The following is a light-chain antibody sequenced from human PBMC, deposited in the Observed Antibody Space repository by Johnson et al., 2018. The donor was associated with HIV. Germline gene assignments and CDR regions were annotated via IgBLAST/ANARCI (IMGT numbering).Light chain of an antibody. CDR2: ENK. J-gene: IGLJ1*01. CDR3: GTWDNSLSGVLYL. Sequence: QSVLTQPPSVSAAPGQKVTISCSGSSSNIGINYVSWYQQLPGTAPKLLIYENKRRPSGTPDRFSGSKSGTSATLGITGLQTGDEADYSCGTWDNSLSGVLYLFCTGATVTVL. CDR1: SSNIGINY. V-gene: IGLV1-51*02.